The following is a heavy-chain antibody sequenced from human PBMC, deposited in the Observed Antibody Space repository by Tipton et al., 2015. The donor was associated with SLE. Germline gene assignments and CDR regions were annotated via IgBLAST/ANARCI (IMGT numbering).Heavy chain of an antibody. D-gene: IGHD2-15*01. CDR3: ARAYCSGGSCYWFFDY. CDR1: GYSFTSYW. Sequence: QLVQSGAEVKKPGESLKISCKGSGYSFTSYWIGWVRQMPGKGLEWMGIIYPGDSDARYSPSFQGQVTISADKSISTAYLQWSSLKASDTAMYYCARAYCSGGSCYWFFDYWGQGTLVTVSS. CDR2: IYPGDSDA. V-gene: IGHV5-51*03. J-gene: IGHJ4*02.